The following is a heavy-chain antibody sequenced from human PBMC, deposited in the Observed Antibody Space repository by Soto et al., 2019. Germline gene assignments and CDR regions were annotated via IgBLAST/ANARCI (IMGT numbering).Heavy chain of an antibody. D-gene: IGHD4-17*01. CDR2: INHSGST. J-gene: IGHJ6*03. CDR1: GGSISSYY. CDR3: AKTTKYYYMDV. Sequence: SETLSLTCTVSGGSISSYYWSWIRQPPGKGLEWIGEINHSGSTNYNPSLKSRVTISVDTSKNQFSLKLSSVTAADTAVYYCAKTTKYYYMDVWGKGTTVTVSS. V-gene: IGHV4-34*01.